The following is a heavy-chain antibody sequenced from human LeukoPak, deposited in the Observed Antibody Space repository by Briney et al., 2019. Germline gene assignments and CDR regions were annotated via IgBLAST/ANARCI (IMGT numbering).Heavy chain of an antibody. J-gene: IGHJ6*03. CDR1: GYTFTSYD. Sequence: GASVKVSCKASGYTFTSYDINWVRQATGQGLEWMGWMNPNSGNTGYVQKFQGRVTITRNTSISTAYMELSSLRSEDTAVYYCARGRLEWLLYRKYYYMDVWGKGTTVTVSS. D-gene: IGHD3-3*01. CDR3: ARGRLEWLLYRKYYYMDV. CDR2: MNPNSGNT. V-gene: IGHV1-8*01.